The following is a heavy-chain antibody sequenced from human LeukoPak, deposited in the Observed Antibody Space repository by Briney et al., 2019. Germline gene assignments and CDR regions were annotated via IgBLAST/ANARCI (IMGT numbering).Heavy chain of an antibody. V-gene: IGHV6-1*01. CDR2: TYYRSKWYH. CDR1: GDSVSINRAA. J-gene: IGHJ4*02. D-gene: IGHD3-10*01. CDR3: SMGRESEGFAY. Sequence: SQTLSLTCAISGDSVSINRAAWNCIRQSPSRGLEWLGTTYYRSKWYHDYAVSVKSRITINPDTSKNQFSLQLNSVTPEDTAVYFWSMGRESEGFAYWGQGTLVTVSS.